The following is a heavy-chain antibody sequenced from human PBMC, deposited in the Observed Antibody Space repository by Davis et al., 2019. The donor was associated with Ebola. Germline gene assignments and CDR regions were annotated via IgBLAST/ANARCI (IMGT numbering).Heavy chain of an antibody. J-gene: IGHJ4*02. Sequence: PGGSLRLSCAASGFTFSGYSMNWVRQAPGKGLEWVSSISSSSTYMYYADSVKGRFTISRDNANNSLYLQMHSLRAEDTAVYYCARVSAMVYYFDYWGQGTLVTVSS. CDR1: GFTFSGYS. D-gene: IGHD5-18*01. CDR2: ISSSSTYM. V-gene: IGHV3-21*01. CDR3: ARVSAMVYYFDY.